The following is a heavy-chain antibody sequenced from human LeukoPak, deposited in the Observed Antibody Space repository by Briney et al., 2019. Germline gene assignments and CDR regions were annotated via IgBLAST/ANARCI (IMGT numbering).Heavy chain of an antibody. J-gene: IGHJ4*02. V-gene: IGHV4-39*07. CDR3: ARGPRIAARPYYFDF. Sequence: SETLSLTCTVSGGSISSSSHFWGWIRQPPGKGLEWIGSIYYSGNTCYNPSLKSRVTISVDTSKNQFSLKLSSVTAADTAVYYCARGPRIAARPYYFDFWGQGTLVTVSS. D-gene: IGHD6-6*01. CDR1: GGSISSSSHF. CDR2: IYYSGNT.